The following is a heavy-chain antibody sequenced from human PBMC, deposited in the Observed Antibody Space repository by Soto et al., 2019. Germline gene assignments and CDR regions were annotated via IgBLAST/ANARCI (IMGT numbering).Heavy chain of an antibody. D-gene: IGHD3-10*01. CDR3: ARHRGPTGPNY. V-gene: IGHV4-39*01. CDR1: GDSISXXXXX. Sequence: SETLSLTCTVSGDSISXXXXXXXXXRQPPGKGLEWIGSMYHSGSTYHNPSLKSRVTISVDTSKNQLSLNLRSVTAADTAVYYCARHRGPTGPNYWGQGTLVTVSS. CDR2: MYHSGST. J-gene: IGHJ4*02.